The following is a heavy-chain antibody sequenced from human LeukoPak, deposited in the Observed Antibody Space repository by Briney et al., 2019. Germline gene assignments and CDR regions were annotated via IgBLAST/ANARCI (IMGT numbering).Heavy chain of an antibody. Sequence: PGGSLRLSCAASGFTFSNYGMHWVRQAPGKGLEGVTFIRNDGSSKDYANTVMGRFTVSRDNLKNTLYLQMNSLRAEDTAVYYCAGGTAADGNSFDSWGQGTLVTVSS. CDR1: GFTFSNYG. CDR3: AGGTAADGNSFDS. CDR2: IRNDGSSK. D-gene: IGHD6-13*01. V-gene: IGHV3-30*02. J-gene: IGHJ4*02.